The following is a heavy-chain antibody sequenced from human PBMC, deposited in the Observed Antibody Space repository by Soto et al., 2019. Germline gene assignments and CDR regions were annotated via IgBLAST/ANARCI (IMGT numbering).Heavy chain of an antibody. J-gene: IGHJ3*02. V-gene: IGHV1-58*01. CDR1: GFTFTSSA. CDR3: AAVRSVGATGDDDAFDI. D-gene: IGHD1-26*01. CDR2: IVVGSGNT. Sequence: QMQLVQSGPEVKKPGTSVKVSCKASGFTFTSSAVQWVRQARGQRLEWIGWIVVGSGNTNYAQKFQERVTITRDMSTSTAYMELSSLRSEDTAVYYCAAVRSVGATGDDDAFDIWGQGTMVTVSS.